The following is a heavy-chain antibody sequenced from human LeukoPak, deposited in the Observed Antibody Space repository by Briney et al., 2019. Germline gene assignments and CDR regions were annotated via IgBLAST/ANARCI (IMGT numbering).Heavy chain of an antibody. D-gene: IGHD2-2*01. CDR2: ISGSGGST. CDR3: AKDRVVVPAAFDY. Sequence: GGSLRLSCAASGFTFSSYAMSWVRQAPGKGLEWVSAISGSGGSTYCADSVKGRFTISRDNSKNTLYLQMNSLRAEDTAVYYCAKDRVVVPAAFDYWGQGTLVTVSS. CDR1: GFTFSSYA. V-gene: IGHV3-23*01. J-gene: IGHJ4*02.